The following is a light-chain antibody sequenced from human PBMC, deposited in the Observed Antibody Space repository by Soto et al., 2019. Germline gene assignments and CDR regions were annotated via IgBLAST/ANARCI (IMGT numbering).Light chain of an antibody. Sequence: EIVLTQSPGTLTLSPGERATLSCRASQSVSSSYLAWYQQKPGQAPRLLIYGASSRATGIPDRFSGSGSGTDFTLTISRLEPEDFSVYYCQQYGSSPPGLTFGGGTMVEI. V-gene: IGKV3-20*01. J-gene: IGKJ4*01. CDR1: QSVSSSY. CDR3: QQYGSSPPGLT. CDR2: GAS.